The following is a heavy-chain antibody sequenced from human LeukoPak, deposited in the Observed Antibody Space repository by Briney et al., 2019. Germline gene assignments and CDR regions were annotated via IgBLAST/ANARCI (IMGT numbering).Heavy chain of an antibody. CDR1: GFTFSSYS. D-gene: IGHD6-19*01. J-gene: IGHJ3*02. CDR3: ARSRGSGWGKYAFDI. CDR2: IGSSSSYI. Sequence: GGSLRLSCAASGFTFSSYSMNWVRQAPGKGLEWVSSIGSSSSYIYYADSVKGRFTISRDNAKNSLYLQMNSLRAEDTAVYYCARSRGSGWGKYAFDIWGQGTMVTVSS. V-gene: IGHV3-21*01.